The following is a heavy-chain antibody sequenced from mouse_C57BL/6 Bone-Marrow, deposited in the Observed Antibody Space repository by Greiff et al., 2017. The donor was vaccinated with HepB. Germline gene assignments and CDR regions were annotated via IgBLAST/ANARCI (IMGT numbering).Heavy chain of an antibody. CDR3: ARRSFITTVVATTRPYYFDY. J-gene: IGHJ2*01. D-gene: IGHD1-1*01. CDR1: GYTFTGYW. Sequence: VQLQQSGAELMKPGASVKLSCKATGYTFTGYWIEWVKQRPGHGLEWIGEILPGSGSTNYNEKFKGKATFTADTSSNTAYMQLSSLTTEDSAIYYCARRSFITTVVATTRPYYFDYWGQGTTLTVSS. CDR2: ILPGSGST. V-gene: IGHV1-9*01.